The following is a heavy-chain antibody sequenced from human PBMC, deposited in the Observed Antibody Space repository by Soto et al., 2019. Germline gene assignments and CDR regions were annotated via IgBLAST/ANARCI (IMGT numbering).Heavy chain of an antibody. V-gene: IGHV1-18*01. CDR2: MNSNSGKT. CDR3: VRDRLTVTGTKCFDY. J-gene: IGHJ4*02. CDR1: GYSYTTFG. Sequence: QVQLVQSGAEVKKPGASVKVSCKPSGYSYTTFGISWVRQAPGQGLEWMGWMNSNSGKTDYAQKFQGRVTMTTDTFKRTAYIALRSLTSDDTAVYFCVRDRLTVTGTKCFDYWGQGTLVTVSS. D-gene: IGHD4-17*01.